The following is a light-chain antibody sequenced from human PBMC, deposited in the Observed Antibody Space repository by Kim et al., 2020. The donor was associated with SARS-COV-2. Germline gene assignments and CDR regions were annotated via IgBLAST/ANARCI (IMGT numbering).Light chain of an antibody. CDR3: QQYGSSPFT. Sequence: SPEDRATLSCRASQSVSSSYLAWYQQKPGQAPRLLIYGASSRATGIPDRFSGSGSGTDFTLTISRLEPEDFAVYYCQQYGSSPFTFGQGTRLEIK. CDR2: GAS. J-gene: IGKJ5*01. V-gene: IGKV3-20*01. CDR1: QSVSSSY.